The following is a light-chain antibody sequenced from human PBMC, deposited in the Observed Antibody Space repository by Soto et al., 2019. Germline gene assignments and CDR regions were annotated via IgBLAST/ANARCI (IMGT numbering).Light chain of an antibody. V-gene: IGKV2-28*01. CDR2: LGS. CDR1: QSLLHSNGYNY. J-gene: IGKJ1*01. CDR3: IHSLQTRT. Sequence: DIVMTQSPLSLPVTPGEPASISCRSSQSLLHSNGYNYLDCYLQKPGQSPQLLIYLGSNRASGVPARLGGGGSGADFTVKISRVEAEDVGVEYGIHSLQTRTFGQGTKVEIK.